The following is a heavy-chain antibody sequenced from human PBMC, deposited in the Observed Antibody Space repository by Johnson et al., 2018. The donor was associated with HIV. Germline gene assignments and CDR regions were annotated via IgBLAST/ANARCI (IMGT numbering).Heavy chain of an antibody. CDR2: INSDGGST. Sequence: VQLVESGGGVVQPGRSLRLSCAASGFTFNTYWMHWVRQAPGKGLVLVARINSDGGSTSYVDSVKGRFTISRDNARNTLYLQMNSLRADDTAVYYCAREGPSERAGFDIWGQGTMVTVSS. CDR3: AREGPSERAGFDI. CDR1: GFTFNTYW. J-gene: IGHJ3*02. V-gene: IGHV3-74*01.